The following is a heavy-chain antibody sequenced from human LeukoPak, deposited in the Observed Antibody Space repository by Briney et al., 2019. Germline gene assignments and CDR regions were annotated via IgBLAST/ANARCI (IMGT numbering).Heavy chain of an antibody. Sequence: SVKVSCKASGYIFTGYFMHWVRQARGQGLEWVGWINPISGGTNNAQKFQCRVTITRNTPINTAYMELSRLRSDDTAVYYCAREPKILYCSSTSRYGPGWFDPWGQGTLVTVSS. D-gene: IGHD2-2*01. CDR1: GYIFTGYF. J-gene: IGHJ5*02. CDR3: AREPKILYCSSTSRYGPGWFDP. CDR2: INPISGGT. V-gene: IGHV1-2*02.